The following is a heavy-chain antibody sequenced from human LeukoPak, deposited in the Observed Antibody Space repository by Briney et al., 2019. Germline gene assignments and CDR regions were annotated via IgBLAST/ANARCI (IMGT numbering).Heavy chain of an antibody. D-gene: IGHD6-19*01. Sequence: SETLPLTCTVSGGSISSYYWSWIRQPPGKGLEWIGYIHYSGSTNYNSSLKSRVTISVDMSKNQFSLKLSSVTAADTAVYYCARGSSGWHGPLDYWGQGTLATVSS. CDR1: GGSISSYY. CDR3: ARGSSGWHGPLDY. J-gene: IGHJ4*02. V-gene: IGHV4-59*01. CDR2: IHYSGST.